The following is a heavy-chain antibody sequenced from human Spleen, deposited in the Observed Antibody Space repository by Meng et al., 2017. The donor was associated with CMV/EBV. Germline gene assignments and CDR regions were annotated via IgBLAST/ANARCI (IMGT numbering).Heavy chain of an antibody. D-gene: IGHD6-13*01. Sequence: ASVKVSCKASGYTFTGYYMHWVRQAPGQGLEWMGWINPNSDGTNYAQKFQGRITMTRDTSTSTAYMELSSLRAEDTAVYYCAKDYSSRGYFDYWGQGTLVTVSS. CDR2: INPNSDGT. J-gene: IGHJ4*02. V-gene: IGHV1-2*02. CDR1: GYTFTGYY. CDR3: AKDYSSRGYFDY.